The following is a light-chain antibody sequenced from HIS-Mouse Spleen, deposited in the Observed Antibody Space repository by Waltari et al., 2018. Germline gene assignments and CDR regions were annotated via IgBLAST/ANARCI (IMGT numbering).Light chain of an antibody. CDR1: NIGSKR. J-gene: IGLJ2*01. V-gene: IGLV3-21*03. CDR2: EDS. CDR3: QVWDSSSDHVV. Sequence: YVLTQPPSVSEAPRKTARITRGGNNIGSKRVHWYQQKSGQAPVLVVYEDSDRPSGIPERFSGSNSGNTATLTISRVEAGDEADYYCQVWDSSSDHVVFGGGTKLTVL.